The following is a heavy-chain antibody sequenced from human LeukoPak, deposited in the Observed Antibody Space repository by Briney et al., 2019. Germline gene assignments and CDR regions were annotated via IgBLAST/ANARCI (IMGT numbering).Heavy chain of an antibody. CDR3: ATGNYYDSRGYYTLGH. V-gene: IGHV3-74*01. CDR2: INGDGSTT. Sequence: GGSLRLSCAASGFTFSRYWMHWVRQAPGKGLVWVSRINGDGSTTSYADSVKGGFTISRDNAKNTLYLQMNSLRAEDTAVYYCATGNYYDSRGYYTLGHWGQGTLVTVSS. D-gene: IGHD3-22*01. CDR1: GFTFSRYW. J-gene: IGHJ1*01.